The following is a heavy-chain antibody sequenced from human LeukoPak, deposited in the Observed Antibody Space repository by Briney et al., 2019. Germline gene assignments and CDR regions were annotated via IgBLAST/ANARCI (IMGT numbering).Heavy chain of an antibody. J-gene: IGHJ3*02. CDR1: GFTFSSYA. Sequence: PGRSLRLSCAASGFTFSSYAMHWVRQAPGKGLEWVAVISYDGSNKYYADSVKGRFTISRDNSKNTLYLQMNSLRAEDTAVYYCARGHYYDSSGEGVVAFDIWGQGTMVTVSS. D-gene: IGHD3-22*01. CDR2: ISYDGSNK. V-gene: IGHV3-30-3*01. CDR3: ARGHYYDSSGEGVVAFDI.